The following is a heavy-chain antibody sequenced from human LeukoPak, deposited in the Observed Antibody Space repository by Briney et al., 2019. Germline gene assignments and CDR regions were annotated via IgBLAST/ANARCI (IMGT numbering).Heavy chain of an antibody. CDR2: IRYDGSTK. V-gene: IGHV3-30*02. D-gene: IGHD3-10*01. J-gene: IGHJ4*02. CDR3: AKDYGSAIYFDY. Sequence: GGTLRLSCAASGFTFSSYGMRWVRQAPGKGLEWVAFIRYDGSTKYYADSVKGRFTISRANSKKTPHLQMNLLTAEDTAVYYVAKDYGSAIYFDYWGEGTLVTVSS. CDR1: GFTFSSYG.